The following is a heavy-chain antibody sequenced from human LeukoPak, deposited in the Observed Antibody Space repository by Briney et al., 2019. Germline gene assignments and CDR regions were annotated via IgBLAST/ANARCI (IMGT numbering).Heavy chain of an antibody. Sequence: NPSETLSLTCTVSRDFFSNYYWSWIRQPAGKGLEWLGRIYTSGTTNYNPSLKSRVFMSVDTSKNQFSLSLMSVTAADTAVYYCARHRSKWLQSSFDYWGQGTLVTVSS. V-gene: IGHV4-4*07. J-gene: IGHJ4*02. D-gene: IGHD5-24*01. CDR3: ARHRSKWLQSSFDY. CDR2: IYTSGTT. CDR1: RDFFSNYY.